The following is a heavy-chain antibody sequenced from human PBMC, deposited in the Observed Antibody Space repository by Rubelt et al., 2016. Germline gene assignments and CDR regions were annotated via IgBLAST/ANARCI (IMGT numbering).Heavy chain of an antibody. CDR2: IYTSGST. V-gene: IGHV4-4*07. D-gene: IGHD6-6*01. CDR3: AREGIAALENWFDP. CDR1: GGSISSYF. Sequence: QVQLQESGPGLVKPSETLSLTCTVSGGSISSYFWSWIRQPAGKGLEWIGRIYTSGSTNYNPYLKSRVTMSVDTSNNQFSLKLTSVTAADTAVYYCAREGIAALENWFDPWGQGTLVTVSS. J-gene: IGHJ5*02.